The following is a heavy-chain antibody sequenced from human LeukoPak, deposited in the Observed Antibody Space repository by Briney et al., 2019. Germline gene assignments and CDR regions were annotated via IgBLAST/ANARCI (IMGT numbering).Heavy chain of an antibody. J-gene: IGHJ4*02. Sequence: NPSETLSLTCTVSGVSISSYCWSWIRQPPGKGLEWIGYIYYSGSTNYNPSLKSRFTISVETSKNQFSLKLSSVTAADTAVYYCARDRSSGWYISPYWGQGTLVTVSS. CDR3: ARDRSSGWYISPY. V-gene: IGHV4-59*01. D-gene: IGHD6-19*01. CDR2: IYYSGST. CDR1: GVSISSYC.